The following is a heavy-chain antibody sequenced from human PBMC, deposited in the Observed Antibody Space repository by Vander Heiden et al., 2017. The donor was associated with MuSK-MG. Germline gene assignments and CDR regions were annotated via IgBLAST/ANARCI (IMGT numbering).Heavy chain of an antibody. CDR3: AKDHIPRDGYLNFDY. CDR1: GFTFGDYA. V-gene: IGHV3-23*01. CDR2: VTGGGDKT. J-gene: IGHJ4*02. D-gene: IGHD5-12*01. Sequence: EVQLLESGGGLVRPGGSLRLSCAASGFTFGDYAMAWVRQAPGKGLEWVSDVTGGGDKTYYAESVKGRFTMSRDNSKSTLYLQMNSLRAEDTAIYFCAKDHIPRDGYLNFDYWGQGILGPVSS.